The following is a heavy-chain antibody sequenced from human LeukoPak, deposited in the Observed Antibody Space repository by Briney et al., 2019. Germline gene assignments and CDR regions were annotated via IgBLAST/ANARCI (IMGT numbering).Heavy chain of an antibody. Sequence: GGSLRLSCAASEFIFSDYAMGWVRQDPGKGLEWVSTIDKTTYPTFYADSVKGRFTISRDNSKNTLYLQMNSLRTEDTAVYFCAKFEGATIPGWFNDYWGQGILVTVSS. D-gene: IGHD6-19*01. CDR3: AKFEGATIPGWFNDY. J-gene: IGHJ4*02. CDR2: IDKTTYPT. V-gene: IGHV3-23*05. CDR1: EFIFSDYA.